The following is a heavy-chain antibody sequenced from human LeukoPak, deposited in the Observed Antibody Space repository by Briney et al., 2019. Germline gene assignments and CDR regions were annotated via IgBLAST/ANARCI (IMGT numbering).Heavy chain of an antibody. CDR1: GFTFSSYA. J-gene: IGHJ4*02. Sequence: PGGSLRLSCAASGFTFSSYAMTWVRQAPGKGLEWASTIGASGGGTFYADSVKGRFTISRDNSKNMLYLQMNSLRADDTAVYYCAKRQVTIVGQNYFDYWGQGTLVTVSS. CDR3: AKRQVTIVGQNYFDY. CDR2: IGASGGGT. D-gene: IGHD2-21*02. V-gene: IGHV3-23*01.